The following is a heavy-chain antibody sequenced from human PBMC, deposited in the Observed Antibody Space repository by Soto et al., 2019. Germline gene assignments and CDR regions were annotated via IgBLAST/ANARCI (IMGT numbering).Heavy chain of an antibody. CDR1: GFTFSDYS. D-gene: IGHD2-21*01. Sequence: EVQLVESGGGLVQPGGSLRLSCAASGFTFSDYSMNWVRQAPGKGREWVAYISTTSSTKYYADSVKGRFTISRDNTRNSLYLQMNSLRDEDTAEYYCATQLIGVKGVVHWGQGTLVTVSS. CDR3: ATQLIGVKGVVH. V-gene: IGHV3-48*02. J-gene: IGHJ5*02. CDR2: ISTTSSTK.